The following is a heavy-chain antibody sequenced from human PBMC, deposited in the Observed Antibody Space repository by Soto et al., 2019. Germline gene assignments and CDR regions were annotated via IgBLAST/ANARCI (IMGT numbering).Heavy chain of an antibody. CDR3: AHLTTGGFYFDY. D-gene: IGHD4-17*01. Sequence: QITLKESGPTLVKPTQTLTLTCTFSGFSLRTSGVGVCWSRQPPGKALEWLALIYWDDGKRYSPSLKSRLTITKDTSKNQVVLRMTNMDPVDTATYYCAHLTTGGFYFDYWGQGTLVTVSS. V-gene: IGHV2-5*02. CDR2: IYWDDGK. J-gene: IGHJ4*02. CDR1: GFSLRTSGVG.